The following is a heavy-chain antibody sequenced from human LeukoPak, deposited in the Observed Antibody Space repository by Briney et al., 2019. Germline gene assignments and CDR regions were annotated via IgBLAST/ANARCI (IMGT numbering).Heavy chain of an antibody. D-gene: IGHD4-17*01. CDR1: GYTFTTYD. CDR3: ARNDGDYENYYYGMDV. Sequence: ASVKVSCKASGYTFTTYDINWVRQATGQGLEWMGWMNPNSSNTGYAQRFQGRVTMTRDTSISTAYMELNSLTSEDTAVYYCARNDGDYENYYYGMDVWGQGTTVTVSS. J-gene: IGHJ6*02. V-gene: IGHV1-8*01. CDR2: MNPNSSNT.